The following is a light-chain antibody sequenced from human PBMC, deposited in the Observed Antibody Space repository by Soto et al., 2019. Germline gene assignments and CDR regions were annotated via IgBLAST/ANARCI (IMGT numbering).Light chain of an antibody. Sequence: IQMTQSPSFLSASVEDRVTITCRASQGISSALAWYQQKPGKAPKLLIYDASGLESGVPSRFSGSGSGTEFTLTISSLQPDDFATYYCQHADSFPLITFGQGTRLE. V-gene: IGKV1-13*02. CDR2: DAS. CDR3: QHADSFPLIT. CDR1: QGISSA. J-gene: IGKJ5*01.